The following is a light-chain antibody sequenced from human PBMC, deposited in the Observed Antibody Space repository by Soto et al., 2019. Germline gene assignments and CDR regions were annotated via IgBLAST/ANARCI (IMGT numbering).Light chain of an antibody. V-gene: IGKV1-5*01. J-gene: IGKJ4*01. CDR2: DAS. CDR3: LQDNSFPPT. CDR1: QSISSW. Sequence: DIQMTQSPSTLSASVGDRVTITCRASQSISSWLAWYQQKPGKAPKLLIYDASSLESGVPSRFSGSGSGTEFTLTISSLQPDDFATYYCLQDNSFPPTFGGGTKVEIK.